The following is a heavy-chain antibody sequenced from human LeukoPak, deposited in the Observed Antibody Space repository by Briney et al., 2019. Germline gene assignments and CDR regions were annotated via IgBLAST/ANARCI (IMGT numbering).Heavy chain of an antibody. Sequence: ASVKVSCKASGYTFTGHYTHWVRQAPGQGLEWMGRINPNSGGTNYAQKFQGRVTMTRDTSISTAYMELSRLRSDDTAVYYCARGRGSPYEEDAFDIWGQGTMVTVSS. CDR3: ARGRGSPYEEDAFDI. CDR2: INPNSGGT. CDR1: GYTFTGHY. V-gene: IGHV1-2*06. J-gene: IGHJ3*02. D-gene: IGHD1-26*01.